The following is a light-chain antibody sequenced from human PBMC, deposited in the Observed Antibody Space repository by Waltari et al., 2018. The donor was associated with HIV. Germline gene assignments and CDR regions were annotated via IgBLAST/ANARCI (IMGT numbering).Light chain of an antibody. Sequence: IQLTQPPSSLSASVRDSVTITCRASQSFPNLLAWYQQKPGKAPKFLIYSVSSLHMGVPSLFSGSESGTDFTLIISSQQPEDVATYSCQQSGTFGQGTKAEIK. V-gene: IGKV1-27*01. J-gene: IGKJ1*01. CDR2: SVS. CDR1: QSFPNL. CDR3: QQSGT.